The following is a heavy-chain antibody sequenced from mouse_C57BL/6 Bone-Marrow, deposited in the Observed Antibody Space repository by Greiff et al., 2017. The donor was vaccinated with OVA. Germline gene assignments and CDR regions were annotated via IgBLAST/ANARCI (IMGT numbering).Heavy chain of an antibody. CDR3: TTGLWLPHEV. CDR2: IDPENGDT. Sequence: EVQLQQSGAELVRPGASVKLSCTASGYTITDDYMHWVKQRPEQGLEWLGWIDPENGDTAYASKFKGKATITADTSSNTAYLQRSSLTSEDTADYYCTTGLWLPHEVWGTGTTVTVSS. J-gene: IGHJ1*03. V-gene: IGHV14-4*01. D-gene: IGHD2-2*01. CDR1: GYTITDDY.